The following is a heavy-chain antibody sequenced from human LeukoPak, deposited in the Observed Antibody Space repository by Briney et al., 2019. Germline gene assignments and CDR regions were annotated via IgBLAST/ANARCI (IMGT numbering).Heavy chain of an antibody. J-gene: IGHJ6*03. V-gene: IGHV4-59*01. CDR2: IYYSGST. D-gene: IGHD3-9*01. CDR3: ARVVSANYDILTGYYFGYYYYYMDV. CDR1: GGSISSYY. Sequence: PSETLSLTCTVSGGSISSYYWSWIRQPPGKGLEWIGYIYYSGSTNYNPSLKSRVTISVDTSKNQFSLKLSSVTAAHTAVYYCARVVSANYDILTGYYFGYYYYYMDVWGKGTTVTVSS.